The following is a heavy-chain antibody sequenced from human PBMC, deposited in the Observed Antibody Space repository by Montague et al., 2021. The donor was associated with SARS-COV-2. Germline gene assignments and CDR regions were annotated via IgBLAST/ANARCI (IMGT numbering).Heavy chain of an antibody. J-gene: IGHJ4*02. CDR1: GGSISSYY. Sequence: SETLSLTCAVSGGSISSYYWSWIRQPPGKGLEWIGEITHRGATNYNPSLTSRVTISVDTSKNQFSLKLSSLTAADTAVYYCSIGPSRPAAHAYWGQGTLVTVSS. CDR3: SIGPSRPAAHAY. CDR2: ITHRGAT. V-gene: IGHV4-34*01.